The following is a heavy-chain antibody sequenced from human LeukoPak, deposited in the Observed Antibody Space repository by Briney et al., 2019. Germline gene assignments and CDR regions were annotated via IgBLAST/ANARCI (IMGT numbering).Heavy chain of an antibody. Sequence: SVKVSCKASGGTFSSYAISWVRQAPGQGLEWMGGIIPIFGTANYAQKFQGRVTITTDESTSTAYMELSSLRSEDTAVYYCARGGYSGYDRYYYYYYMDVWGKGTTVTVSS. CDR1: GGTFSSYA. V-gene: IGHV1-69*05. CDR2: IIPIFGTA. CDR3: ARGGYSGYDRYYYYYYMDV. D-gene: IGHD5-12*01. J-gene: IGHJ6*03.